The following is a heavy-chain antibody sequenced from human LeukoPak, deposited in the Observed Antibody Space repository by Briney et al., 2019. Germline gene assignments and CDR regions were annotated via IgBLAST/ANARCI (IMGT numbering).Heavy chain of an antibody. CDR1: GYTFTGYY. Sequence: ASVKVSCKASGYTFTGYYMHWVRQAPGQGLEWMGWIIPNSGGTNYTQKFQGGVTMTRDTSITTAYMELSGLRSDDTAVYYCAREIYGSFYYWGQGTLVTVSS. D-gene: IGHD1-26*01. V-gene: IGHV1-2*02. CDR3: AREIYGSFYY. CDR2: IIPNSGGT. J-gene: IGHJ4*02.